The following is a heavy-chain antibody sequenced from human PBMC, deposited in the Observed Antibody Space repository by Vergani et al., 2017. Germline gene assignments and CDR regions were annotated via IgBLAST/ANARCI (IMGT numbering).Heavy chain of an antibody. D-gene: IGHD1-26*01. CDR2: INHSGTI. Sequence: QVQLQQWGPGLLKPSETLSLTCAVYGGSLSGYYWSWIRLAPGKGLEWIGEINHSGTINYNTTLKSPFNVSIDTSRDHFSLKLRSVSAADTAVYFCATRAERWETLLRDDFDVWGQGTFVTVSP. CDR1: GGSLSGYY. CDR3: ATRAERWETLLRDDFDV. J-gene: IGHJ3*01. V-gene: IGHV4-34*01.